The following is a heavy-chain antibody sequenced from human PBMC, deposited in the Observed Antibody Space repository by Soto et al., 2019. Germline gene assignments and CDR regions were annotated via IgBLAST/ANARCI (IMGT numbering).Heavy chain of an antibody. CDR1: GGSISSGDYY. Sequence: PSETLSLTCTVSGGSISSGDYYWSWIRQPPGKGLEWIGYIYYSGSTYYNPSPKSRVTISVDTSKNQFSLKLSSVTAADTAVYYCARDSGVADYYYYDMDVWGQGTTVTVSS. J-gene: IGHJ6*02. CDR3: ARDSGVADYYYYDMDV. CDR2: IYYSGST. V-gene: IGHV4-30-4*01. D-gene: IGHD3-3*01.